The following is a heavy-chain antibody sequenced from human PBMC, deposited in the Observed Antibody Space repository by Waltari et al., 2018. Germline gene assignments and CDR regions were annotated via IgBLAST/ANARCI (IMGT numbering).Heavy chain of an antibody. CDR2: INHSGST. Sequence: QVQLQQWGAGRLKPSETLSLTCVVYGGSVRGYYWSWIRKPPGKGLEWIGEINHSGSTNYSPSLKSRVTLSVDTSKNQFSLKLSSVTAADTAVYYCARANGGMAARKNKYNWFDPWGQGTLVTVSS. CDR1: GGSVRGYY. CDR3: ARANGGMAARKNKYNWFDP. V-gene: IGHV4-34*01. D-gene: IGHD6-6*01. J-gene: IGHJ5*02.